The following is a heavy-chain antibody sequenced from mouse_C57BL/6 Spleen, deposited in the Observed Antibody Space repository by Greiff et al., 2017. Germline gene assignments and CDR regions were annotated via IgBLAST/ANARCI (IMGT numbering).Heavy chain of an antibody. CDR3: ASSGYDLFAY. V-gene: IGHV1-72*01. J-gene: IGHJ3*01. D-gene: IGHD2-3*01. CDR2: FDPNSGGT. CDR1: GYTFTGYW. Sequence: QVHVKQPGAELVKPGASGKLSCKASGYTFTGYWMHWVKQRPGRGLEWIGRFDPNSGGTKYNERFKSKAKLTVDKPSSTAYMQLSSLTSEASAVYYCASSGYDLFAYWGQGALVTVSA.